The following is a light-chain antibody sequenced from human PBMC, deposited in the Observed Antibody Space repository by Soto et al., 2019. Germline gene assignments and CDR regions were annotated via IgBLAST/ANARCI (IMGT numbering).Light chain of an antibody. CDR2: KAS. J-gene: IGKJ1*01. CDR3: QQYGRYRT. V-gene: IGKV1-5*03. CDR1: QSISTW. Sequence: DIQMTQSPSTLSASVGARVTITCRASQSISTWLAWYQHKPGKAPHLLIYKASILESGVPSRFSGSGSGTEFTLTISSLQPDDVATYYCQQYGRYRTFGQGTKVEIK.